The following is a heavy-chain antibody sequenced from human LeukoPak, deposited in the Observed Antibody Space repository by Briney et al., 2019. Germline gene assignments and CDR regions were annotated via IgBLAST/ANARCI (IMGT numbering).Heavy chain of an antibody. Sequence: ASVKVSCKASGYTFTSYGISWVRRAPGQGLEWMGWISAYNGNTNYAQKLQGRVTMTTDTSTSTAYMELRSLRSDDTAVYYCARDKRYSSGWGIDCWGQGTLVTVSS. CDR3: ARDKRYSSGWGIDC. J-gene: IGHJ4*02. D-gene: IGHD6-19*01. CDR2: ISAYNGNT. V-gene: IGHV1-18*01. CDR1: GYTFTSYG.